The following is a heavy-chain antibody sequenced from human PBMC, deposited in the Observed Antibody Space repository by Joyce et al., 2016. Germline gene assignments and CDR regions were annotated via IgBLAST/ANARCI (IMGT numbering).Heavy chain of an antibody. V-gene: IGHV4-39*07. CDR2: IYYSVST. CDR1: GGSISSSSYY. Sequence: QLQLQESGPGLVKPSETLSLTCTVSGGSISSSSYYWGWIRQPPGKGLEWIGGIYYSVSTYYNPSLKSRVTIAVDTSKNQFSLKLSSVTAADTAVYYCAREVSGWSKIDYWGQGTLVTVSA. D-gene: IGHD6-19*01. CDR3: AREVSGWSKIDY. J-gene: IGHJ4*02.